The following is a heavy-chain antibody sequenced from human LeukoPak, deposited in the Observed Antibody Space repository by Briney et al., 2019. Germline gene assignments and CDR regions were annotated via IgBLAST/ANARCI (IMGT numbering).Heavy chain of an antibody. D-gene: IGHD5-24*01. J-gene: IGHJ4*02. CDR1: GGSISSGSYC. V-gene: IGHV4-61*02. Sequence: PSETLSLTCTVSGGSISSGSYCWSWIRQPAGKGLEWIGRIYTSGSTNYNPSLKRRVTISIDTSKNQFSLKLSSVTAADTAVYYCARVHDGYNYAFDYWGQGTLVTVSS. CDR3: ARVHDGYNYAFDY. CDR2: IYTSGST.